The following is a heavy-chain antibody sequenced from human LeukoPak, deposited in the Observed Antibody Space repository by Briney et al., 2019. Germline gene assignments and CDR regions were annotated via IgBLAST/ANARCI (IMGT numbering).Heavy chain of an antibody. CDR1: GFTFSGYA. Sequence: GVSLRLSCVASGFTFSGYAMSWVRQPPGKGLEWVSAISGSGDGTYYAYSVKGRFTISRDNSKNTLNLQMNSLRAEDTAVYYCVKDRTGTYTLDYWGQGTLVTVSS. V-gene: IGHV3-23*01. CDR2: ISGSGDGT. D-gene: IGHD3-10*01. CDR3: VKDRTGTYTLDY. J-gene: IGHJ4*02.